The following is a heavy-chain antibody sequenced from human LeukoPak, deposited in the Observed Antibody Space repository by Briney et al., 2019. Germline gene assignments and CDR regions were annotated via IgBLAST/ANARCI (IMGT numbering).Heavy chain of an antibody. V-gene: IGHV3-23*01. CDR1: GFTFSSYA. Sequence: QPGGSLRLSCAASGFTFSSYAMSWVRQAPGKGLEWVSAISGSGGSTYYADSVKGRFTISRDNSKNTLYLQMNSLRAEDTAVYYCAKFPRITIFGVVINEGHTDYWGQGTLVTVSS. CDR2: ISGSGGST. D-gene: IGHD3-3*01. CDR3: AKFPRITIFGVVINEGHTDY. J-gene: IGHJ4*02.